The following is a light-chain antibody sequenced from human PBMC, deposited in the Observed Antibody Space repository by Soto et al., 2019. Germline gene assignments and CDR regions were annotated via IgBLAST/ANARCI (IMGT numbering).Light chain of an antibody. CDR3: QQRSNWPRRFT. CDR1: QSVSSY. J-gene: IGKJ3*01. CDR2: DAS. V-gene: IGKV3-11*01. Sequence: EIVLTQSPATLSLSPGERATLSCRASQSVSSYLAWYQQKPGQAPRLLIYDASNRATGIPARFSGSGSGTDFTLTIISLEPEDFAVYYCQQRSNWPRRFTFGPGTKVDIK.